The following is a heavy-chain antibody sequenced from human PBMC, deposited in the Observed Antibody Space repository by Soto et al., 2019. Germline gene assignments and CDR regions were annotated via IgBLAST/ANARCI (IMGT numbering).Heavy chain of an antibody. CDR2: ISSSGNTI. CDR1: GFTFSDYY. V-gene: IGHV3-11*01. Sequence: QVQLVESGGGLVKTSGSLKLACAGSGFTFSDYYMTWVRQAPGKGREWVAYISSSGNTIYYGDSVKGRFTISRDNAKNSVYLQMNSLRAEDTALYFCAKLSSENYYAPVLLWGQGTLVTVSS. J-gene: IGHJ4*02. D-gene: IGHD3-22*01. CDR3: AKLSSENYYAPVLL.